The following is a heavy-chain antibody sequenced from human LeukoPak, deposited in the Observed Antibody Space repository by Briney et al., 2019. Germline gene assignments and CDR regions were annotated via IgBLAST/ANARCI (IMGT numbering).Heavy chain of an antibody. V-gene: IGHV3-33*01. CDR3: ARVGDQANYFDY. Sequence: GGSPRLSCAASGFTFSSYGMNWVRQAPGKGLEWVAVIWYDGSNKYYADSVKGRFTISRDNSKNTLYLQMNSLRAEDTAVYYCARVGDQANYFDYWGQGTLVTVSS. D-gene: IGHD5-24*01. CDR1: GFTFSSYG. CDR2: IWYDGSNK. J-gene: IGHJ4*02.